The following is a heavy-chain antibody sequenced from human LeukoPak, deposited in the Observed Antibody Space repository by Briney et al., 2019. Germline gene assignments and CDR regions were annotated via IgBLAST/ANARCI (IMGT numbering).Heavy chain of an antibody. D-gene: IGHD6-19*01. CDR2: ISGSGGST. CDR1: GFTFSSYA. Sequence: GGSLRLSCAASGFTFSSYAMSWVRQAPGKGLGWVSAISGSGGSTYYADSVKGRFTISRDNSKNTLYLQMNSLRAEDTAVYYCAKEKQGGQWLVLYYFDYWGQGTLVTVSS. CDR3: AKEKQGGQWLVLYYFDY. J-gene: IGHJ4*02. V-gene: IGHV3-23*01.